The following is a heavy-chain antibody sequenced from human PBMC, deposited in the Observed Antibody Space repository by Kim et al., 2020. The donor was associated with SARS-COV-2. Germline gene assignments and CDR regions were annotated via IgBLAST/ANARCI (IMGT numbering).Heavy chain of an antibody. CDR3: ASGQGLITMIVVVVGAFYS. D-gene: IGHD3-22*01. Sequence: SETLSLTCTVSGGSISSGGYYWSWIRQHPGKGLEWIGYIYYSGSTYYNPSLKSRVTISVDTSKNQFSLKLSSVTAADTAVYYCASGQGLITMIVVVVGAFYSWGQGNLVTVSS. CDR2: IYYSGST. CDR1: GGSISSGGYY. J-gene: IGHJ4*02. V-gene: IGHV4-31*03.